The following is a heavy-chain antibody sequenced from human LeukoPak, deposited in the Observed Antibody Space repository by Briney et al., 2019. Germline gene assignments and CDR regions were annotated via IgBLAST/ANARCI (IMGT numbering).Heavy chain of an antibody. D-gene: IGHD3-10*01. CDR2: INPSGGST. J-gene: IGHJ5*02. Sequence: GASVKVSCKASGYTFTSYYMHWVRQAPGQGLEWMGIINPSGGSTSYAQKFQGRVTMTRDTSTSTACMELSSLRSEDTAVYYCARALITIVRGVITFSYNWFDPWGQGTLVTVSS. CDR3: ARALITIVRGVITFSYNWFDP. CDR1: GYTFTSYY. V-gene: IGHV1-46*01.